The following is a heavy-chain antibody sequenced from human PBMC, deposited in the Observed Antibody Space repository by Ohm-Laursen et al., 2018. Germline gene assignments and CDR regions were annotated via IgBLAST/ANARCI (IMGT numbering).Heavy chain of an antibody. Sequence: ASVKVSCKVSGYTLTELSMHWVRQAPGKGLEWMGGFDPEDGETIYAQKFQGRVTMTEDTSTDTAYMGLSSLRSEDTAVYYCATDPSGVDAFDIWGQGTMVTVSS. CDR1: GYTLTELS. CDR3: ATDPSGVDAFDI. D-gene: IGHD1-26*01. CDR2: FDPEDGET. J-gene: IGHJ3*02. V-gene: IGHV1-24*01.